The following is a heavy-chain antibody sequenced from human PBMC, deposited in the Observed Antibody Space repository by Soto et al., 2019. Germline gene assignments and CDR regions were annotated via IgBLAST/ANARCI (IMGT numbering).Heavy chain of an antibody. D-gene: IGHD3-3*01. CDR1: GITFSTYR. V-gene: IGHV3-74*01. Sequence: EVQLMESGGGLVQPGGSLRLSCVVSGITFSTYRMHWVRQAPGKGLVWVSHIKSDGTVTHYTDSVRGRFIISRDNAKNTLFLQMNSLRAEDTAVYYCARENYDFWSGYYLDYWGQGTLVTVSS. CDR3: ARENYDFWSGYYLDY. CDR2: IKSDGTVT. J-gene: IGHJ4*02.